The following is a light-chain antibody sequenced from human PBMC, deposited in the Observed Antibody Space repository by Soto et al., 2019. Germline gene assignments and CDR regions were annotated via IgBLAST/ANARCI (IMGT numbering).Light chain of an antibody. V-gene: IGKV3-20*01. J-gene: IGKJ2*01. CDR2: GAS. Sequence: EIVLTQSPGTLSLSPGERATLSCRASQSVTATYLAWYQQKPGQAPRLLIYGASNRATGIPDRFTGSGSGTDFTLTIRRREPEDFAVYFCQQYVSSPMYTFGQGTKLEIK. CDR3: QQYVSSPMYT. CDR1: QSVTATY.